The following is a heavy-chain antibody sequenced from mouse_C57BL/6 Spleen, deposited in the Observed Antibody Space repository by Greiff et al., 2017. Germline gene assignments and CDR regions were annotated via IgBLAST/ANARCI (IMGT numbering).Heavy chain of an antibody. CDR3: VGEDGFYWYFDD. Sequence: EVKLLESGGGLVQPKGSLKLSCAASGFTFNTYAMHWVRQSPGKGLEWVARIRMTSSNYATYYADSVKGRFTISRDDSKSMLYLQMNNLTAEDTAIYYCVGEDGFYWYFDDWGTGTTVTVSS. V-gene: IGHV10-3*01. CDR1: GFTFNTYA. CDR2: IRMTSSNYAT. D-gene: IGHD2-3*01. J-gene: IGHJ1*03.